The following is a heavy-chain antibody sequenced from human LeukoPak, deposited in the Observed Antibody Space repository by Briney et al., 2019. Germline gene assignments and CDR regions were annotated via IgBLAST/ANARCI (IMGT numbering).Heavy chain of an antibody. Sequence: SETLSLTCTVSGDSISDHHYYWGWIRQPPGKGLEWIGSFFYDGSTYYNPSLKSRVTISVDTPRNQFSLRLSSVTAADTAVYYCARSGVVVPIDYWGQGTLVTVSS. CDR3: ARSGVVVPIDY. V-gene: IGHV4-39*01. CDR2: FFYDGST. D-gene: IGHD2-15*01. CDR1: GDSISDHHYY. J-gene: IGHJ4*02.